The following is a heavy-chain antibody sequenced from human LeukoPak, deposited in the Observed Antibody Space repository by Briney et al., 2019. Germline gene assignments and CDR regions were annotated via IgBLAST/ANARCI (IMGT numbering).Heavy chain of an antibody. V-gene: IGHV3-48*04. J-gene: IGHJ3*02. CDR1: GFIFSSC. D-gene: IGHD1-26*01. Sequence: PGGSLRLSRAASGFIFSSCMNWVRQAPGKGLEWVSYISSSSSTIYYADPVKGRFTISRDNAKNSLSLQMNSLRAEDTAVYYCARGRQNSGSYSDAFDIWGQGTVVTVSS. CDR2: ISSSSSTI. CDR3: ARGRQNSGSYSDAFDI.